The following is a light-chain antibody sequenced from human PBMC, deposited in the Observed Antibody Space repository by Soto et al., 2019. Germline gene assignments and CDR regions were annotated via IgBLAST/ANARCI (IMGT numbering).Light chain of an antibody. CDR3: QSFDTSLRKM. V-gene: IGLV1-40*01. J-gene: IGLJ3*02. CDR1: TSSIGAGYD. CDR2: RNN. Sequence: QSVLTQPPSVSGAPGQRVTISCTGSTSSIGAGYDVHWYQQLPGTAPKLLIFRNNNRPLGVPDRFSGSKSGTSASLAITGLQAEDEADYYCQSFDTSLRKMFGGGTKLTVL.